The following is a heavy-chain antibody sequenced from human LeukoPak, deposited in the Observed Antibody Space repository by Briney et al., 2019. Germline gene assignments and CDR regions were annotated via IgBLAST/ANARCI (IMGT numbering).Heavy chain of an antibody. Sequence: KPSETLSLTCTVSLDSTTSNFWSWVRQPPGKGMEWIGVIHRSGGPNYNPSLQSRVTISIDRSRNQIALELSSVTAAATAVYYCAREILGGFNPGAYWGQGTLVTVSS. CDR2: IHRSGGP. V-gene: IGHV4-4*02. J-gene: IGHJ4*02. CDR3: AREILGGFNPGAY. CDR1: LDSTTSNF. D-gene: IGHD1-14*01.